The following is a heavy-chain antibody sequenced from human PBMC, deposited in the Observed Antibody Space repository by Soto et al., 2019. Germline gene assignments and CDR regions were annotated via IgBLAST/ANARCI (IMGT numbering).Heavy chain of an antibody. Sequence: SGGSLRLSCAASGFTFSSYWMSWVRQAPGKGLEWVANIKQDGSEKYYVDSVKGRLTISRDNAKNSLYLQMNSLRAEDTAVYYCARDSHPVPGYCRGGSCYSERMAVSGQGTTVIGSS. CDR3: ARDSHPVPGYCRGGSCYSERMAV. J-gene: IGHJ6*01. CDR1: GFTFSSYW. V-gene: IGHV3-7*03. D-gene: IGHD2-15*01. CDR2: IKQDGSEK.